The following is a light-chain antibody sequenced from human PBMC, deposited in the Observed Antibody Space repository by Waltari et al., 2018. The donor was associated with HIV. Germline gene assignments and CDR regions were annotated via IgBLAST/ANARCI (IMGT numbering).Light chain of an antibody. CDR1: QSVSSY. J-gene: IGKJ2*03. CDR3: QQRSNWPVS. Sequence: EMVLTQSPATLSVATGERATLSCSASQSVSSYLAWYQQKPGQAPRLLIYDASNRATGIPARFSGSGSGTDFTLTISSLEPEDFAVYYCQQRSNWPVSFGQGTKLEIK. CDR2: DAS. V-gene: IGKV3-11*01.